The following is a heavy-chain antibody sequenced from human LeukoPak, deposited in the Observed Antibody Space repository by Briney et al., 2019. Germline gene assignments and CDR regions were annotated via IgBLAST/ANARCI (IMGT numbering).Heavy chain of an antibody. D-gene: IGHD3-22*01. Sequence: HRASVKVPCKASGGTFSSYAISWVRQAPGQGLEWMGGIIPIFGTANYAQKFQGRVTITADESTSTAYMELSSLRSEDTAVYYCARLSIAGIVVVITPGAFDIWGQGTMVTVSS. CDR2: IIPIFGTA. CDR3: ARLSIAGIVVVITPGAFDI. CDR1: GGTFSSYA. J-gene: IGHJ3*02. V-gene: IGHV1-69*13.